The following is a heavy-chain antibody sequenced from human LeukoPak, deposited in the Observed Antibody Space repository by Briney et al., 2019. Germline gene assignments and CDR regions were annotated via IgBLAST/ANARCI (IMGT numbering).Heavy chain of an antibody. CDR2: IYYSGST. V-gene: IGHV4-59*01. CDR3: ARLMWSLEDAFDT. CDR1: GGSISSYY. D-gene: IGHD2-21*01. J-gene: IGHJ3*02. Sequence: SETLSLTCTVSGGSISSYYWSWIRQPPGKGLEWIGYIYYSGSTNYNPSLKSRVTISVDTSKNQFSLKLSSVTAADTAVYYCARLMWSLEDAFDTWGQGTMVTVSS.